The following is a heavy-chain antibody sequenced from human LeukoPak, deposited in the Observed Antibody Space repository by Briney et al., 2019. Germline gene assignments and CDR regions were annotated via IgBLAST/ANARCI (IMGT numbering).Heavy chain of an antibody. CDR2: MYHSGGT. J-gene: IGHJ5*02. CDR1: GYSISSGYY. Sequence: SETLSLTCAVSGYSISSGYYWGWIRQSPGKGLEWIGSMYHSGGTYKNPSLKSRVDISVDTSKNQFSLKRSSVTAADTALYYCARHGGAATDYWFDPWGQGTLVTVSS. D-gene: IGHD6-13*01. V-gene: IGHV4-38-2*01. CDR3: ARHGGAATDYWFDP.